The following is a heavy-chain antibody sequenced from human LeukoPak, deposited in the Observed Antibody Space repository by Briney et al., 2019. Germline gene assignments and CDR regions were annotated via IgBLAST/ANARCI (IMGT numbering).Heavy chain of an antibody. V-gene: IGHV3-23*01. CDR3: AKDLHYDSSGYVAFDI. CDR2: ISGSGGST. D-gene: IGHD3-22*01. J-gene: IGHJ3*02. CDR1: GFTFSSYA. Sequence: GGSLRLSCAASGFTFSSYAMSWVRQAPGKGLEWVSAISGSGGSTYYADSVKGRLTISRDNSKNTLYLQINSLRAEDTAVYYCAKDLHYDSSGYVAFDIWGQGTMVTVSS.